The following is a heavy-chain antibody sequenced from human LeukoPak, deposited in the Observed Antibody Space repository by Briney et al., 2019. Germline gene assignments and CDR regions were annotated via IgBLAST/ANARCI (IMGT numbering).Heavy chain of an antibody. CDR3: ARDPPYYDLWSGHTGDYYMDV. J-gene: IGHJ6*03. V-gene: IGHV1-18*01. D-gene: IGHD3-3*01. CDR2: ISAYNGNT. CDR1: GYTFTSYG. Sequence: ASVKVSCKASGYTFTSYGISWVRQAPGQGLEWMGWISAYNGNTNYAQKLQGRVTMTTDTSTSTAYMELRSLRSDDTAVYYCARDPPYYDLWSGHTGDYYMDVWGKGTTVTVSS.